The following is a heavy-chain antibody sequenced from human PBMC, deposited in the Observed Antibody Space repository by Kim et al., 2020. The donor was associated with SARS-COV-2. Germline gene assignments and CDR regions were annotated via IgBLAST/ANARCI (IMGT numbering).Heavy chain of an antibody. J-gene: IGHJ4*02. V-gene: IGHV1-3*01. Sequence: KYTQKFQGRGTITRDTSASTAYMELSSLRSEDAAVYYCARDGGGAVTGDYWGQGTLVTVSS. D-gene: IGHD4-17*01. CDR3: ARDGGGAVTGDY.